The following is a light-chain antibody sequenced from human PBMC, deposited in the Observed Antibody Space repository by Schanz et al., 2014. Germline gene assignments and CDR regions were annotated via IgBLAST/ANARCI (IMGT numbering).Light chain of an antibody. CDR1: SSNIGSNY. J-gene: IGLJ3*02. V-gene: IGLV1-47*02. CDR2: STN. Sequence: QSVLTQPPSASGTPGQRVTISCSGSSSNIGSNYVYWYQQLPGTAPKLLIHSTNQRPSGVPDRFSASKSGTSASLAISGLQSQDEADYYCAAWSDSLQSWVFGGGTKLTVL. CDR3: AAWSDSLQSWV.